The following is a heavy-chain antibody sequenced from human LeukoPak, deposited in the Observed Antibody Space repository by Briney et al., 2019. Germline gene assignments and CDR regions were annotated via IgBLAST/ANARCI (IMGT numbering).Heavy chain of an antibody. CDR3: ARGVTLYYDILTGYFHSAFDI. V-gene: IGHV3-9*01. CDR1: GCTFDDYS. CDR2: ISWSSGTL. D-gene: IGHD3-9*01. Sequence: PGGSLRISCVVSGCTFDDYSMHWVRQAPGKGLEWVSGISWSSGTLGYADSVKGRFTISRDNAKNSLYLQMKRLRPEDTALYYCARGVTLYYDILTGYFHSAFDIWGQGTMVTVSS. J-gene: IGHJ3*02.